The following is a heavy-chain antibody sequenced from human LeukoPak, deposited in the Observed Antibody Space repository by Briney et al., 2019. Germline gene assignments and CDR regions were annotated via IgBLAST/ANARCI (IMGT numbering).Heavy chain of an antibody. D-gene: IGHD2-2*01. J-gene: IGHJ5*02. CDR3: ARAGIVVVPAAWFDP. Sequence: SETLSLTCTVSGGSISSYDWSWIRQPPGKGLEWIGYIYYSGSTTYNPSLKSRITISVDTSKNQFSLKLNSVTAADTAVYYCARAGIVVVPAAWFDPWGQGTLVTVSS. CDR2: IYYSGST. CDR1: GGSISSYD. V-gene: IGHV4-59*01.